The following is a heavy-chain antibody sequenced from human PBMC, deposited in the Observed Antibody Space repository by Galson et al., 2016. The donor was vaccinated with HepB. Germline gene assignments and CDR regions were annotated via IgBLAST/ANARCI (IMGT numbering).Heavy chain of an antibody. V-gene: IGHV3-23*01. D-gene: IGHD1-1*01. J-gene: IGHJ4*02. CDR1: GFDLSTYA. CDR3: GRDPYWTDDD. CDR2: ISGSGGTT. Sequence: SLRLSCAASGFDLSTYAISWVRQAPGKGLEWVSFISGSGGTTHYADSVRGRFTVSRDNAHNILYMHMSTLRAEDTAVYYCGRDPYWTDDDWGQGTLVTVSS.